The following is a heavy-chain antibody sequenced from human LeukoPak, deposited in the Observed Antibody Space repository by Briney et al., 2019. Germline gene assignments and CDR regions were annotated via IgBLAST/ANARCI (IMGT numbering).Heavy chain of an antibody. V-gene: IGHV4-61*02. CDR2: IYTSGST. Sequence: SETLSLTCTVSGGSISSGSYYWSWIRQPAGKGLEWIGRIYTSGSTNYNPSLKSRVTISVDTSKNQFSLKLSSVTAADTAVYYCARGLYGDYGDYWGQGTLVTGSS. CDR1: GGSISSGSYY. CDR3: ARGLYGDYGDY. J-gene: IGHJ4*02. D-gene: IGHD4-17*01.